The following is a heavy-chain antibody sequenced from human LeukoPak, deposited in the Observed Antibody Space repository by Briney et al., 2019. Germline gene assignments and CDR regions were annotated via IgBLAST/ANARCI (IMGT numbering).Heavy chain of an antibody. V-gene: IGHV3-64*01. CDR1: GFTFSSYA. D-gene: IGHD4-17*01. Sequence: GGSLRLSCAASGFTFSSYAMYWVRQAPGKGLEYVSAISSNGGSTYYANSVKGRFTISRDNSKNTLYLQMGSLRAEDMAVYYCARDRSYGDYGPVDYWGQGTLVTVSS. CDR3: ARDRSYGDYGPVDY. J-gene: IGHJ4*02. CDR2: ISSNGGST.